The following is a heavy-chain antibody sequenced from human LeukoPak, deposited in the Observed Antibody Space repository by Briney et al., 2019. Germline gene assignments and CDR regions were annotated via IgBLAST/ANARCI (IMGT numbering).Heavy chain of an antibody. CDR3: ARDMLWYPFDY. CDR2: IYTSGIS. Sequence: SETLSLTGTVSGGSISSYYWSWIRQPAGKRLELNGRIYTSGISNYTPSLKSRVTMSVARSKNQFSLKLSPVTAADTAVYYCARDMLWYPFDYWGQGTLVTVSS. V-gene: IGHV4-4*07. D-gene: IGHD2-8*01. CDR1: GGSISSYY. J-gene: IGHJ4*02.